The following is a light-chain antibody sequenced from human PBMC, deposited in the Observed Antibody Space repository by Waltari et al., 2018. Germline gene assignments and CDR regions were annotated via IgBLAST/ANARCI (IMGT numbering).Light chain of an antibody. V-gene: IGLV2-14*01. CDR2: DVS. CDR1: SNDVGWYNS. CDR3: SSQSSNNVVL. Sequence: QSALTQPSSVSGSPGQSVTIFCTGTSNDVGWYNSFPWYQEHPGQAPRVIIYDVSDRPSGVSDRFSGSKSGNTASLTISGLQAEDEADYYCSSQSSNNVVLFGGGTKLTVL. J-gene: IGLJ2*01.